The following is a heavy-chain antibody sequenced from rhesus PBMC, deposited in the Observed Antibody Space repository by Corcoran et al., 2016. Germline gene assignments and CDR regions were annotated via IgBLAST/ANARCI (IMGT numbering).Heavy chain of an antibody. J-gene: IGHJ3*01. CDR2: INSGGGST. V-gene: IGHV3S5*01. D-gene: IGHD5-24*01. CDR1: GFTFSSYG. CDR3: AKEEYSGYSYDAFDF. Sequence: EVQLVETGGGLVQPGGSLKLSCAASGFTFSSYGMSWVRQAPGKGLEWVSSINSGGGSTYYADSVKCRFTISSDNLKNTLSLQMNSLRAEDTAVYYCAKEEYSGYSYDAFDFWGQGLRVTVSS.